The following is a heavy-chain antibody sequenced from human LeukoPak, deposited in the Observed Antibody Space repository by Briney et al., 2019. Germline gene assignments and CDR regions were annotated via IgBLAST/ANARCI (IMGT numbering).Heavy chain of an antibody. CDR3: AREGGYSYGDAPLHFDY. CDR2: IHTSGST. J-gene: IGHJ4*02. CDR1: GGSISSGGQY. V-gene: IGHV4-61*02. D-gene: IGHD5-18*01. Sequence: SETLSLTCTVSGGSISSGGQYWSWLRQAAGTGLEWIGRIHTSGSTNYNPSLKSRVTISVDTSKNQFSLKLSSVTAADTAVYYCAREGGYSYGDAPLHFDYWGQGTLVTVSS.